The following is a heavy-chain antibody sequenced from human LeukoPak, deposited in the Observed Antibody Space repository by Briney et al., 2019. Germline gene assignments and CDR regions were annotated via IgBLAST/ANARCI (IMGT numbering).Heavy chain of an antibody. V-gene: IGHV3-13*01. CDR3: ARAEGFGYFDL. D-gene: IGHD2-15*01. Sequence: GGSLRLSCAASGFTFSSYDMHWVRQATGKGLEWVSAIGTAGDTYYPGSVKGRFTISRKNAKNSLYLQMNSLRAGDTAVYYCARAEGFGYFDLWGRGTLVTVSS. J-gene: IGHJ2*01. CDR1: GFTFSSYD. CDR2: IGTAGDT.